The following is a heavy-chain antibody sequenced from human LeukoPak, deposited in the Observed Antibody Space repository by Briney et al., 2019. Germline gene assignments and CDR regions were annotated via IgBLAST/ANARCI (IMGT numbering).Heavy chain of an antibody. Sequence: GGSLRLSCAASGFTFSSYAMSWVRQAPGKGREWVSAISGSGGSTYYADSVKGRFTISRDNSKNTLYLQMNRLRAEDTAVYYCAKDSSGRYVYYFDYWGQGTLVTVSS. CDR3: AKDSSGRYVYYFDY. CDR1: GFTFSSYA. CDR2: ISGSGGST. D-gene: IGHD1-26*01. V-gene: IGHV3-23*01. J-gene: IGHJ4*02.